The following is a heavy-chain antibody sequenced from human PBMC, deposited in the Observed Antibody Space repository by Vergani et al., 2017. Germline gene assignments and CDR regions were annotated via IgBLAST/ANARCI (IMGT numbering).Heavy chain of an antibody. Sequence: QVQLVQSGAEVKKPGASVKVSCKASGYTFTGYYMHWVRQAPGQGLEWMGWINPNSGGTNYAQKFQGRVTMTRDTSISTAYMELSRLRSDYTAVYYCARDRILTVTTYDAFDIWGQGTMVTVSS. CDR3: ARDRILTVTTYDAFDI. J-gene: IGHJ3*02. V-gene: IGHV1-2*02. D-gene: IGHD4-17*01. CDR1: GYTFTGYY. CDR2: INPNSGGT.